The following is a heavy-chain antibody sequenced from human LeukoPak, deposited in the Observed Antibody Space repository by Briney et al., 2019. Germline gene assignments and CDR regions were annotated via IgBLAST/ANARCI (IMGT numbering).Heavy chain of an antibody. CDR1: GFTVSSNY. CDR2: IYSGGST. J-gene: IGHJ4*02. CDR3: ARGPPYGDYYFDY. V-gene: IGHV3-53*01. D-gene: IGHD4-17*01. Sequence: VGSLRLSCAASGFTVSSNYMSWVRQAPGKGLEWVSVIYSGGSTYYAVSVMGRFTISRDNSKNTLYLQMNSLRAEDTAVYYCARGPPYGDYYFDYWGQGTLVTVSS.